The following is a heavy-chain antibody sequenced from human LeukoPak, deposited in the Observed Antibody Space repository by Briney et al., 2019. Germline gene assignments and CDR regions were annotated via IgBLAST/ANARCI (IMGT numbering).Heavy chain of an antibody. Sequence: PGGSLRLSCAASGFTFSDYYMSWIRPAPGKGLEWVSYISSSGSTIYYADSVKGRFTISRDNAKNSLYLQMNSLRAEDTAVYYCARDLIDTMVRGVLRSFYYYYYMDVWGKGTTVTVSS. CDR3: ARDLIDTMVRGVLRSFYYYYYMDV. CDR1: GFTFSDYY. J-gene: IGHJ6*03. V-gene: IGHV3-11*04. CDR2: ISSSGSTI. D-gene: IGHD3-10*01.